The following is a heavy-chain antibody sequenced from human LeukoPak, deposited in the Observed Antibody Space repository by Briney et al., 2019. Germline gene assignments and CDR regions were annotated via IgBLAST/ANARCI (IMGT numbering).Heavy chain of an antibody. J-gene: IGHJ4*02. CDR1: GGSIGNFY. CDR2: IYYSGTT. D-gene: IGHD2-2*01. Sequence: SETLSLTCTVSGGSIGNFYRNWIRQSPGKGLEWIGYIYYSGTTNYNPSLKSRVTISLGMSSNQFSLRLDSATAADTAVYYCARAASLDYWGQGILVTVSS. V-gene: IGHV4-59*01. CDR3: ARAASLDY.